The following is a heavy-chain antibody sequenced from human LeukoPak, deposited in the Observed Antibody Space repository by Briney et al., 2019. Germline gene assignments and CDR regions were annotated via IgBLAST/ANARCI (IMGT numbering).Heavy chain of an antibody. CDR1: GFIVSSNY. J-gene: IGHJ4*02. CDR3: ARRVGTISVYDY. Sequence: GGSLRLSCAASGFIVSSNYMSWVRQAPGKGLEWVSAFYSGGTTYYADSVKGRFTISSDNSRNTLYLQTNSLRAEDTAVYYCARRVGTISVYDYWGQGTLVTVSS. CDR2: FYSGGTT. V-gene: IGHV3-53*01. D-gene: IGHD1-26*01.